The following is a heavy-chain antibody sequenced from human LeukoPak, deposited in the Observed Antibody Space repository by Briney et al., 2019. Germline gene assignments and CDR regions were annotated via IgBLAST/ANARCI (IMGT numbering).Heavy chain of an antibody. CDR1: GFTFRSYA. Sequence: GGSLRLSCAASGFTFRSYAMSWVRQAPGEGVGGVSAISGSGGSTYYAASVKGRFTISRDNAKNSLYLQMNSLRAEDTAVYYCAELGITMIGGVWGKGTTVTISS. V-gene: IGHV3-23*01. J-gene: IGHJ6*04. CDR3: AELGITMIGGV. CDR2: ISGSGGST. D-gene: IGHD3-10*02.